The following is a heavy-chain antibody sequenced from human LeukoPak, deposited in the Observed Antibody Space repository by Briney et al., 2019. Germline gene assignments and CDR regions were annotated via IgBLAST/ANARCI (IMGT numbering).Heavy chain of an antibody. D-gene: IGHD1-7*01. V-gene: IGHV3-30-3*01. CDR1: GFTFSSYA. J-gene: IGHJ6*02. Sequence: GGSLRLSCAASGFTFSSYAMHWVRQAPGKGLEWVAVISNDGSSKHHADSVKGRFTISRDNSKNTLYLQMNSLRAEDTAVYYCAKGTTGRGGMDVWGQGTTVTVSS. CDR2: ISNDGSSK. CDR3: AKGTTGRGGMDV.